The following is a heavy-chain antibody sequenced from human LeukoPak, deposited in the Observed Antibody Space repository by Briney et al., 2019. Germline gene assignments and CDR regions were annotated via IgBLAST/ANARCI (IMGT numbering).Heavy chain of an antibody. CDR3: ARVQTEMATIFDFVGYFDY. Sequence: ASVKVSCKASGYTFTGYYMHWVRQAPGQGLDWMGWINPNSGGTNYAQKFQGRVTMTRDTSISTAYMELSRLRSDDTAVYYCARVQTEMATIFDFVGYFDYWGQGTLVTVSS. D-gene: IGHD5-24*01. CDR1: GYTFTGYY. CDR2: INPNSGGT. J-gene: IGHJ4*02. V-gene: IGHV1-2*02.